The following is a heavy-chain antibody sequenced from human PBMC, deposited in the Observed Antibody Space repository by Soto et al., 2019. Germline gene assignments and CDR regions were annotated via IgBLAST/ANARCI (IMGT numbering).Heavy chain of an antibody. V-gene: IGHV3-43*01. J-gene: IGHJ4*02. CDR3: AKLYSSGWSSDY. Sequence: WGSLRLSCAASGFTFDDDTMHWVRQAPGKGLEWVSLISWDGGSTYYADSVKGRFTISRDNSKNSLYLQMNSLRTEDTALYYCAKLYSSGWSSDYWGQGTLVTVSS. CDR2: ISWDGGST. CDR1: GFTFDDDT. D-gene: IGHD6-19*01.